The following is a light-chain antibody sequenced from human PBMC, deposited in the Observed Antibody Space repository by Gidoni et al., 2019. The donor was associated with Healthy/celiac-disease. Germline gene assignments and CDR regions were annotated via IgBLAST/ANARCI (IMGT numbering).Light chain of an antibody. CDR1: SSNIGAGSY. V-gene: IGLV1-40*01. J-gene: IGLJ2*01. CDR3: QSYDSSLSGNVV. CDR2: GNS. Sequence: QSVLTQPPSVSGAPGQRVTISCTGSSSNIGAGSYVHWYQQLPGTAPKLLIYGNSNRPSGVPDRFSGSKSGTSASLAITGLQAEDEADYYCQSYDSSLSGNVVFGGGTKLTVL.